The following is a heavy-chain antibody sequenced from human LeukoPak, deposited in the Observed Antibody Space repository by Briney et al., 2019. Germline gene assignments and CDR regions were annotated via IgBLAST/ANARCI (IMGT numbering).Heavy chain of an antibody. Sequence: GRSLRLSCAASGFIVNTNYMTWVRQAPGRGLEWVSFIYADGNTYYADSVKGRFTISRDISKNAVYLQMNSLRAEDTAVYYCARDSYGDANFDSWGQGTLVTVSS. J-gene: IGHJ4*02. CDR1: GFIVNTNY. CDR3: ARDSYGDANFDS. D-gene: IGHD4-17*01. V-gene: IGHV3-53*01. CDR2: IYADGNT.